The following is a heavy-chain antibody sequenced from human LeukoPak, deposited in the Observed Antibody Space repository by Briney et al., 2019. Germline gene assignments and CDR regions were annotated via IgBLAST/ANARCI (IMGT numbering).Heavy chain of an antibody. CDR1: GGSVSDFY. J-gene: IGHJ4*02. V-gene: IGHV4-59*02. CDR2: IYSSGST. CDR3: FKGPDLVSSSWD. Sequence: SETLSLTCSVSGGSVSDFYWSGVRQSPGQVLEYIAYIYSSGSTNYNPSLKSPVTISIDTSKNTFSLKMTSVTAADTAVYYCFKGPDLVSSSWDWGQGTLVTVSS. D-gene: IGHD6-6*01.